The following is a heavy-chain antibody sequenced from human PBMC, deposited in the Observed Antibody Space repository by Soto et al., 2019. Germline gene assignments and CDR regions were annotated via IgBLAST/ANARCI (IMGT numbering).Heavy chain of an antibody. J-gene: IGHJ6*03. CDR3: ARRRYSGYVSYCYYYYMDV. CDR2: MDPNSGNT. V-gene: IGHV1-8*01. D-gene: IGHD5-12*01. Sequence: ASVKVSCKAPGYTFTSYDINWVRQATGQGLEWMGWMDPNSGNTGYAQKFQGRVTMTRNTSISTAYMELSSLRSEDTAVYYCARRRYSGYVSYCYYYYMDVWGKGTTVTVSS. CDR1: GYTFTSYD.